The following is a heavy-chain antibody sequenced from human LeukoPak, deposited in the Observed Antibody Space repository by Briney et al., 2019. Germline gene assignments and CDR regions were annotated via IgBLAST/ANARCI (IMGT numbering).Heavy chain of an antibody. CDR3: ARGDTGNYYDSSGYFPLDY. V-gene: IGHV1-3*01. D-gene: IGHD3-22*01. CDR1: GYTFINHG. CDR2: INAGNGNT. J-gene: IGHJ4*02. Sequence: GASVKVSCKASGYTFINHGISWVRQAPGQRLEWMGWINAGNGNTKYSQKFQGRVTITRDTSASTAYMELSSLRSEDTAVYYCARGDTGNYYDSSGYFPLDYWGQGTLVTVSS.